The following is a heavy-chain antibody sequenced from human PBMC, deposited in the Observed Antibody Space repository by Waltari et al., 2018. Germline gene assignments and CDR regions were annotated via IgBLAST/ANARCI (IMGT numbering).Heavy chain of an antibody. CDR1: GYTFTSYG. CDR3: ARDRAYDYIWGSYRFDY. Sequence: QVQLVQSGAEVKKPGASVKVSCKASGYTFTSYGISWVRPAPGQGLEWMGWVSAYNGNTNYAQKVQGRVTMTTDTSTSTAYMELRRLRSDDTAVYYCARDRAYDYIWGSYRFDYWGQGTLVTVSS. J-gene: IGHJ4*02. V-gene: IGHV1-18*01. D-gene: IGHD3-16*02. CDR2: VSAYNGNT.